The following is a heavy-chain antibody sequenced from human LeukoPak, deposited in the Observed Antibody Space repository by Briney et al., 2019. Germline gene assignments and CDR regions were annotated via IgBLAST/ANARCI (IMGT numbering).Heavy chain of an antibody. J-gene: IGHJ4*02. V-gene: IGHV1-2*02. CDR1: GYTFTGYY. CDR2: INPNSGGT. D-gene: IGHD2-2*01. Sequence: ASVKVSCKASGYTFTGYYMHWVRQAPGQGLERMGWINPNSGGTNYAQKFQGRVTMTSDTSISTAYMELSRLRSDDTDVYYCARDPITVVPAAIAPPSFDYWGQGTLVTVSS. CDR3: ARDPITVVPAAIAPPSFDY.